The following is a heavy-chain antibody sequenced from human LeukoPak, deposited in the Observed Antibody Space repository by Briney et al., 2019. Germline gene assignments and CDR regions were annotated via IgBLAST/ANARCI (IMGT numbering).Heavy chain of an antibody. Sequence: PSETLSLTCTVSGGSISSYYWSWIRQPPGKGLEWIGYIYYSGSTNYNPSLKSRVTISVDTSKNQFSLKLSSVTAADTAVYYCARHKRARFWGKAWYFDYWGQGTLVTVSS. V-gene: IGHV4-59*08. CDR3: ARHKRARFWGKAWYFDY. CDR2: IYYSGST. D-gene: IGHD3-16*01. CDR1: GGSISSYY. J-gene: IGHJ4*02.